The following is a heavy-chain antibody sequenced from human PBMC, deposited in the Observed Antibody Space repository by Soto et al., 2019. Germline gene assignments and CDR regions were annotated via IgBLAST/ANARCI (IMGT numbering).Heavy chain of an antibody. CDR3: ARHGRTYYDFWSGYSDYCGMDV. V-gene: IGHV5-10-1*01. D-gene: IGHD3-3*01. Sequence: PGESLKISCKGSGYSFTSYWISWVRQMPGKGLEWMGRIDPSDSYTNYSPSFQGHVTISADKSISTAYLQWSSLKASDTAMYYCARHGRTYYDFWSGYSDYCGMDVWGQGTTVTVSS. CDR2: IDPSDSYT. CDR1: GYSFTSYW. J-gene: IGHJ6*02.